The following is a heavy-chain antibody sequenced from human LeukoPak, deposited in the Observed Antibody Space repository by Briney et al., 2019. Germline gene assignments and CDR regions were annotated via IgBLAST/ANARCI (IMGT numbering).Heavy chain of an antibody. CDR3: ARAIGPGPGGHFDY. J-gene: IGHJ4*02. CDR1: GLTYSAQY. D-gene: IGHD3-16*01. CDR2: ISNSGSYT. Sequence: GGSLRLSCAVSGLTYSAQYMSWIRQAPGKGLEWISYISNSGSYTNYADSVRGRFTISRDNAENSLFLQMNSLRAEDTGVYFRARAIGPGPGGHFDYWGQGTLVTVSS. V-gene: IGHV3-11*03.